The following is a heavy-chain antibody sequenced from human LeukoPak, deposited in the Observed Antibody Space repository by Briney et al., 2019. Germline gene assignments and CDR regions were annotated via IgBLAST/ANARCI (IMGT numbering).Heavy chain of an antibody. CDR2: IYYSGST. V-gene: IGHV4-30-4*01. CDR3: ARAETSGAAFDI. J-gene: IGHJ3*02. Sequence: SQTLSLTCTVSGGSISSGDYYWSWIRQPPGKGLEWIEYIYYSGSTYYNPSLKSRVTISVDTSKNQFSLKLSSVTAADTAVYYCARAETSGAAFDIWGQGTMVTVSS. CDR1: GGSISSGDYY. D-gene: IGHD1-14*01.